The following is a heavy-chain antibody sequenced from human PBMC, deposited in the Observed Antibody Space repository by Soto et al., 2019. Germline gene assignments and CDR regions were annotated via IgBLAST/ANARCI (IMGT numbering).Heavy chain of an antibody. V-gene: IGHV1-2*04. D-gene: IGHD3-10*01. CDR2: INPNSGGT. J-gene: IGHJ5*02. CDR1: GYTFTVYY. CDR3: ARSRITMVRGFDP. Sequence: GASVKVSCKASGYTFTVYYMHWVRQAPGQGLEWMGWINPNSGGTNYAQKFQGWVTMTRDTSISTAYMELSRLRSDDTAVYYCARSRITMVRGFDPWGQGTLVTVSS.